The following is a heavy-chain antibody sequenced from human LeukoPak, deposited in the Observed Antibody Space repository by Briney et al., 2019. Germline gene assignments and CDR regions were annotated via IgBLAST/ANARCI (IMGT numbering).Heavy chain of an antibody. CDR1: GFTFSSYS. Sequence: GGSLRLSCAASGFTFSSYSMSWVRQAPGKGLEWVSAISGSGSNTYYADSVKGRFTISRDTSKNTLYMQMNSLRAEDTAVYYRAKDRWYSSSYFDYWGQGTLVTVSS. CDR3: AKDRWYSSSYFDY. D-gene: IGHD6-6*01. CDR2: ISGSGSNT. J-gene: IGHJ4*02. V-gene: IGHV3-23*01.